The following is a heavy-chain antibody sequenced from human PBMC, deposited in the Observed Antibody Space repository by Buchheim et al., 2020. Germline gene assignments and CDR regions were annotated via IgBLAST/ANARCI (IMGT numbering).Heavy chain of an antibody. CDR3: ARNGEPGATSWFDP. CDR1: GVSISSGDYY. V-gene: IGHV4-31*03. D-gene: IGHD1-26*01. J-gene: IGHJ5*02. CDR2: VYYSGST. Sequence: QVQLQESGPGLVKPSQTLSLTCTVSGVSISSGDYYWNWIRQRPGKGLEWIGYVYYSGSTYHTLSLQSRVTISVDTSKNQFSLKLSSVSDADTAVYYCARNGEPGATSWFDPWGQGIL.